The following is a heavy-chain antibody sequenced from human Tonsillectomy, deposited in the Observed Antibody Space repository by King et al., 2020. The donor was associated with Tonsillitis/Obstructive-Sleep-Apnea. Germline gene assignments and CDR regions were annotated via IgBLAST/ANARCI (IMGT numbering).Heavy chain of an antibody. V-gene: IGHV3-23*04. Sequence: VQLVESGGGLVQPGGSLRLSCAASGFTFSNYAMSWVRQAPGKGLEWVSGISSSGDGTYYAGSVTGRFTISRDNSKNTLYVQMNSLRAEDTAVYYCARGFGDYLYYFDYWGQGTLVTVSS. D-gene: IGHD3-10*01. CDR1: GFTFSNYA. CDR3: ARGFGDYLYYFDY. CDR2: ISSSGDGT. J-gene: IGHJ4*02.